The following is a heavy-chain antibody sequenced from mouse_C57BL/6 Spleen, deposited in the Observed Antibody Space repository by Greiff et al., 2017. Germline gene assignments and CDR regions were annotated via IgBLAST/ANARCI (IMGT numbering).Heavy chain of an antibody. CDR1: GFTFSSYA. D-gene: IGHD1-1*01. CDR2: ISSGGDYI. V-gene: IGHV5-9-1*02. CDR3: TRDWITTVVARGFAY. Sequence: EVQLVESGEGLVKPGGSLKLSCAASGFTFSSYAMSWVRQTPEKRLEWVAYISSGGDYIYYADTVKGRFTISRDNARNTLYLQMSSLKSEDTAMYYCTRDWITTVVARGFAYWGQGTLVTVSA. J-gene: IGHJ3*01.